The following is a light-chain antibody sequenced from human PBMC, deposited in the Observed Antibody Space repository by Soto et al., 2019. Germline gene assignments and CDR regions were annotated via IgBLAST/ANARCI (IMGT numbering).Light chain of an antibody. J-gene: IGLJ2*01. CDR3: SSYTSSRTLV. Sequence: QSVLTQPASVSGSPGQSITISCTGTSSDVGGYNYVSWYQQHPGKAPKLMIYEVSYRPSGVSNRFSGSKSGNTASLPISGLQAEDEADYHCSSYTSSRTLVFGGGTKVTVL. CDR2: EVS. V-gene: IGLV2-14*01. CDR1: SSDVGGYNY.